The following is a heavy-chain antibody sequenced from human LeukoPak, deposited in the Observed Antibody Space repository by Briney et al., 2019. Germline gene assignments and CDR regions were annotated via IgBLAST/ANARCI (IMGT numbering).Heavy chain of an antibody. V-gene: IGHV3-23*01. CDR2: ISGSGGST. D-gene: IGHD3-22*01. Sequence: GGSLRLSCAASGFTFSSYAMSWVRQAPGKGLEWVSAISGSGGSTYYADSVKGRFTISRDNSKNTLYLQMNSLRAEDTAVYYCARITMIVVVTPGAFDIWGQGTMVTVSS. CDR1: GFTFSSYA. CDR3: ARITMIVVVTPGAFDI. J-gene: IGHJ3*02.